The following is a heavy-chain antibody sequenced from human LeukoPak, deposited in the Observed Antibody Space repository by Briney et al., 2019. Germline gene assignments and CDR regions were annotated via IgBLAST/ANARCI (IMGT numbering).Heavy chain of an antibody. V-gene: IGHV1-58*02. J-gene: IGHJ4*02. Sequence: GHSVKVSCKASGFTFTSSAMQWVRQARGQRLEWIGWIVTGSGKTNYAQKFQERVTITRDMSTSTAYMELSSLRSEDTAVYYCAAGWVCSGGSCYYYFDYWGQGTLVTVS. CDR1: GFTFTSSA. CDR2: IVTGSGKT. D-gene: IGHD2-15*01. CDR3: AAGWVCSGGSCYYYFDY.